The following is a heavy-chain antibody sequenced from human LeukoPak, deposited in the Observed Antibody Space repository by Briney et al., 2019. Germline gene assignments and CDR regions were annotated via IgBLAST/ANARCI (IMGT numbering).Heavy chain of an antibody. CDR1: GFTFSNYA. Sequence: GGSLRLSCAASGFTFSNYAMSWVRQAPGKGLEWAPGIKWNGGRTAYADSVKGRFTISRANAKKCLYLQMTSLRAKNPALYSFATGGLLWFGEPSYDAFDTWGQGTMVTVSS. D-gene: IGHD3-10*01. J-gene: IGHJ3*02. CDR3: ATGGLLWFGEPSYDAFDT. CDR2: IKWNGGRT. V-gene: IGHV3-20*04.